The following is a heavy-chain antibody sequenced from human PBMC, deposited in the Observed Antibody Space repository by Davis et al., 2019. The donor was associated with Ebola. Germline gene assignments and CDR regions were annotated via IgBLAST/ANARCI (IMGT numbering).Heavy chain of an antibody. CDR1: GFTFSNAW. D-gene: IGHD2/OR15-2a*01. J-gene: IGHJ3*02. V-gene: IGHV3-23*01. Sequence: GGSLRLSCAASGFTFSNAWMSWVRQAPGKGLEWVSTFGTVGDTYYADSVKGRFAMSRDNSRDTLYLQMNSLRVEDSAIYYCVKDSSNIWFDIWGQGTLVTVSS. CDR2: FGTVGDT. CDR3: VKDSSNIWFDI.